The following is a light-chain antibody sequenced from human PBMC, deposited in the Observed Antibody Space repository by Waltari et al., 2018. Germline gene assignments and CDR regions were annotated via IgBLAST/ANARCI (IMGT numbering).Light chain of an antibody. CDR3: QLYGNSPVVT. CDR2: GTS. CDR1: QSVSSSY. Sequence: EIVLTQSPGTLSLSPGERATLSCRASQSVSSSYLAWYQQKPGQAPRLLMYGTSTRAAGIPDRDSGSGSGTDFSLTISRLDPEDFAVYYFQLYGNSPVVTVGGGTKVEIK. J-gene: IGKJ4*01. V-gene: IGKV3-20*01.